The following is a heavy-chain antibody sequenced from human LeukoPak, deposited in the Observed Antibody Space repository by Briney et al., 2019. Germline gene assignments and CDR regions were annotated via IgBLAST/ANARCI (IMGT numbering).Heavy chain of an antibody. CDR1: GFSFRSYE. CDR2: ISGSGSII. J-gene: IGHJ4*02. D-gene: IGHD4-11*01. Sequence: PGGPLRLSCAASGFSFRSYEMNWVRQAPGKGLEWVSYISGSGSIIYYADSVKGRFTVSRDNAKNSLYLQMNDLRAEDTAVYYCAREDSDYSNYDFWGQGTLVTVSS. V-gene: IGHV3-48*03. CDR3: AREDSDYSNYDF.